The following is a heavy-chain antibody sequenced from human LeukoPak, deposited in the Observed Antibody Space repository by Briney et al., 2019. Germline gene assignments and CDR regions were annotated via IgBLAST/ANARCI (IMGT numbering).Heavy chain of an antibody. CDR2: ISSSSSTI. V-gene: IGHV3-48*01. CDR1: GFTFSSYS. J-gene: IGHJ5*02. CDR3: ARDTYPAGEDNWFDP. D-gene: IGHD3-16*01. Sequence: GGSLRLSCAASGFTFSSYSMNWVRQAPGKGLEWVSYISSSSSTIYYADSVKGRFTISRDNAKNSLYLQMNSLRAEDTAVYYCARDTYPAGEDNWFDPWGQGTLVTVSS.